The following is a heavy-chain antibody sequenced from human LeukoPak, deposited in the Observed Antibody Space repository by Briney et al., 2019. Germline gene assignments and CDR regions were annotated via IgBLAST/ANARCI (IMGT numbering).Heavy chain of an antibody. V-gene: IGHV4-38-2*01. J-gene: IGHJ3*02. CDR2: IYHSGST. Sequence: SETLSLTCAVSGYSISSGYYWGWIRQPPGKGLEWIGSIYHSGSTYYNPSLKSRVTISVDTSKNQFSLRLSSVTAADTAVYYCARQVVEMATISAFDIWGQGTMVTVSS. CDR3: ARQVVEMATISAFDI. CDR1: GYSISSGYY. D-gene: IGHD5-24*01.